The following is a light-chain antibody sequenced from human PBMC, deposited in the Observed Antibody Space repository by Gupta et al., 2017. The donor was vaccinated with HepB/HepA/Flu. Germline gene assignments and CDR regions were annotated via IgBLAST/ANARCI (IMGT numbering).Light chain of an antibody. CDR1: QDISNY. CDR2: DAS. V-gene: IGKV1-33*01. CDR3: QQYDNLPLT. J-gene: IGKJ4*01. Sequence: DIQMTQSPSSLSASVGDRGTITCQASQDISNYLNWYHQKPGKAPKLLIYDASNLETGVPSRFSGSGSGTDFTFTISSLQPEDIATYYCQQYDNLPLTFGGGTKVEIK.